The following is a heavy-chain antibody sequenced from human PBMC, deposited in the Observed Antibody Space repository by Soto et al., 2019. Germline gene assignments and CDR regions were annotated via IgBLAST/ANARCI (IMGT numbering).Heavy chain of an antibody. CDR1: GGSFSGYY. Sequence: QVQLQQWGAGLLKPSETLSLTCAVYGGSFSGYYWSWIRQPPGKGLEWIGEINHSGSTNYNPSLKSRVTISVDTSKIQFSLKLSSVTAADTAVYYCARGYCSSTSCYAGYYMDVWGKGTTVTVSS. D-gene: IGHD2-2*01. CDR3: ARGYCSSTSCYAGYYMDV. J-gene: IGHJ6*03. V-gene: IGHV4-34*01. CDR2: INHSGST.